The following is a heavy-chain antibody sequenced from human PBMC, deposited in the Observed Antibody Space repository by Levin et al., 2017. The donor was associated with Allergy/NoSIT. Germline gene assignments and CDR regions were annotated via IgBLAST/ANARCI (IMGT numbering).Heavy chain of an antibody. Sequence: GESLKISCTASGFTFSSYDMHWVRQVTGKGLEWLSTIGTAGEKYYVDSVKGRFTISRDNAKNSLYLQMSSLRAEDTAVYYCTREDSSLPFDYWGQGTLVTVSS. CDR3: TREDSSLPFDY. D-gene: IGHD6-13*01. CDR2: IGTAGEK. V-gene: IGHV3-13*04. CDR1: GFTFSSYD. J-gene: IGHJ4*02.